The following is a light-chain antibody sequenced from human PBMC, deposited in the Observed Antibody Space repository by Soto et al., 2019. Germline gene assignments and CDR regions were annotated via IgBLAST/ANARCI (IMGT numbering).Light chain of an antibody. CDR1: ESISNW. J-gene: IGKJ4*01. CDR3: QQYNTDPLT. Sequence: DIQMTQSPSTLSASVRDRVIIXXRASESISNWLAGYQQKPGKAPKXVIDGASTLQRGVPSRFSGSGSGTEFTLTISSLQPDDFATYHCQQYNTDPLTLGGGTKVEIK. CDR2: GAS. V-gene: IGKV1-5*03.